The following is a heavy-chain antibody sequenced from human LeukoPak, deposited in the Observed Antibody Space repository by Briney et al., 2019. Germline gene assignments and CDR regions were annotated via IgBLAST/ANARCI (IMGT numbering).Heavy chain of an antibody. V-gene: IGHV4-59*01. Sequence: SEALSLTCTVSGGSISSYYWSWIRQPPGKGLERIGYIYYSGSTNYNPSLKSRVTISVDTSKNQFSLKLSSVTAADTAVYYCARATRLYYFDYWGQGTLVTVSS. CDR3: ARATRLYYFDY. CDR1: GGSISSYY. J-gene: IGHJ4*02. CDR2: IYYSGST.